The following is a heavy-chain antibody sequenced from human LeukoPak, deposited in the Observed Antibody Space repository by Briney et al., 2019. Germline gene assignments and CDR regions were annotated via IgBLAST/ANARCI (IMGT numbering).Heavy chain of an antibody. CDR1: GFTFSSYW. CDR2: INSDGSST. D-gene: IGHD3-16*02. Sequence: PGGSLRLSCAASGFTFSSYWMHWVRQAPGKGLVWVSRINSDGSSTNYADSVKGRFTISRDNAKNTLYLQMNSLRAEDTAVYYCAIFTERENYHYTANLWGQGTLVIVSS. CDR3: AIFTERENYHYTANL. J-gene: IGHJ3*01. V-gene: IGHV3-74*01.